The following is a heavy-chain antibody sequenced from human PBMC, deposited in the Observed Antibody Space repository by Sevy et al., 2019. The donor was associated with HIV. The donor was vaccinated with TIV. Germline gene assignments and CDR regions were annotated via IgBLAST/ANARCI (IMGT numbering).Heavy chain of an antibody. CDR3: AGGYDSYDYPPYEIVY. CDR1: GFTFSSYA. V-gene: IGHV3-30-3*01. D-gene: IGHD3-16*01. CDR2: ISHDGSNK. J-gene: IGHJ4*02. Sequence: GGSLRLSCAASGFTFSSYAMHWVRQAPGKGLEWVAVISHDGSNKYYADSVKGRFTISRDNSKNTLYLQMNSLRAEDTAVYYCAGGYDSYDYPPYEIVYWGQGTLVTVSS.